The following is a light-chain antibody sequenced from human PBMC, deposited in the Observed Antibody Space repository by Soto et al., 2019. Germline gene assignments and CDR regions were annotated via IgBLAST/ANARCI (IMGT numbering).Light chain of an antibody. CDR1: QDINNF. V-gene: IGKV1-33*01. CDR2: DAS. J-gene: IGKJ4*01. Sequence: DIPMTQSPSSLSASVGDRVTITCEASQDINNFLNWYQQKPGKAPNLLIYDASTLATGVPPRFSGSGSGTVFTFTISSLQPEDIATYFCQQYDDLPLTFGGGTKVEIK. CDR3: QQYDDLPLT.